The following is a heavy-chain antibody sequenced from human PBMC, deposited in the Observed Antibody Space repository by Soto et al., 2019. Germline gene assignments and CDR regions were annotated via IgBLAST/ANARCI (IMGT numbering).Heavy chain of an antibody. CDR2: IYHSGST. D-gene: IGHD6-19*01. CDR1: GGSISSGYY. J-gene: IGHJ4*02. Sequence: SETLSLTCTVSGGSISSGYYWGWIRQPPGKGLEWIGSIYHSGSTYYNPSLKSRVTISVDTSKNQFSLKLSSVTAADTAVYYCARAGPVAGTKLDYWGQGTLVTVSS. V-gene: IGHV4-38-2*02. CDR3: ARAGPVAGTKLDY.